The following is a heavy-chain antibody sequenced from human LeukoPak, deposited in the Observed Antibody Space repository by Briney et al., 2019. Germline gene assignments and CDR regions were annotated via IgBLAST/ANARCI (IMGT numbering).Heavy chain of an antibody. J-gene: IGHJ4*02. V-gene: IGHV4-34*01. CDR1: GGSFSGYY. CDR2: INHSGST. CDR3: ASGRTGTQIDY. D-gene: IGHD1-7*01. Sequence: PSETLSLTCAVYGGSFSGYYWSWIRQPPGKGLEWIGEINHSGSTNYNPSLKSRVTISVDTSKNQFSLKLSSVTAADTAVYYCASGRTGTQIDYWGQGTLVTVSS.